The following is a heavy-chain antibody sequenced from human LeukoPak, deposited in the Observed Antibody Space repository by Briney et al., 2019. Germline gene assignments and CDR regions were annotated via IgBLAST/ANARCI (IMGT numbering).Heavy chain of an antibody. V-gene: IGHV3-23*01. CDR2: ISNNGGYT. CDR1: GFTFSSSA. CDR3: AKGGGATEYYFDY. Sequence: PGGSLRLSCAASGFTFSSSAMSWVRQAPGKGLEWVSAISNNGGYTYYADSVQGRFTISRDNSKSTLCLQMNSLRAEDTAVYYCAKGGGATEYYFDYWGQGTLVTVSS. D-gene: IGHD1-26*01. J-gene: IGHJ4*02.